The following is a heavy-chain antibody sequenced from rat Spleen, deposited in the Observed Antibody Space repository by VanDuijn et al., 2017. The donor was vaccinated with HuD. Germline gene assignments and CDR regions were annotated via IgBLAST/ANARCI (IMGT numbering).Heavy chain of an antibody. Sequence: EVQLVESDGGLVQPGRSLKLSCAASGFTLSDHYMAWVRQTPTTGLEWVATISYDGGRTYYRDSVKGRFTIYRYKAKSTLYREMDSLRSEDTATYYCVRPAGTVVPNWFVHWGQGTLVTVSP. CDR1: GFTLSDHY. D-gene: IGHD1-1*01. CDR2: ISYDGGRT. J-gene: IGHJ3*01. V-gene: IGHV5-29*01. CDR3: VRPAGTVVPNWFVH.